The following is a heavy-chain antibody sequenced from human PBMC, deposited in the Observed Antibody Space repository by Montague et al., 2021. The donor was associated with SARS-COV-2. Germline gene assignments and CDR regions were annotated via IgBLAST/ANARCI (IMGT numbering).Heavy chain of an antibody. CDR2: LQKNEHT. CDR3: ARFGSGTLELDL. CDR1: GVAVLRLR. V-gene: IGHV4-4*07. Sequence: SETLSLTCTVSGVAVLRLRSEEHTSELQSHHDLVCSRLLQKNEHTDYNSSLESRVFMSVDTSTNQFSLSLTSVTAADTAVYFCARFGSGTLELDLWGQGTLVTVSS. D-gene: IGHD1-26*01. J-gene: IGHJ5*02.